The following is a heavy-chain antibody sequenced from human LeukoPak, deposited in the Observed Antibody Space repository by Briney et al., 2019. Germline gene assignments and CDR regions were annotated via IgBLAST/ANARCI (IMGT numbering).Heavy chain of an antibody. CDR3: ASGGGGSYYGVFVY. Sequence: GGSLRLSCAASGFTFSSYSRNWVRQAPGKGLEWVSSISSSSSYIYYADSVKGRFTISRDNAKNSLYLQMNSLRAEDTAVYYRASGGGGSYYGVFVYWGQGTLVTVSS. J-gene: IGHJ4*02. CDR2: ISSSSSYI. V-gene: IGHV3-21*01. CDR1: GFTFSSYS. D-gene: IGHD1-26*01.